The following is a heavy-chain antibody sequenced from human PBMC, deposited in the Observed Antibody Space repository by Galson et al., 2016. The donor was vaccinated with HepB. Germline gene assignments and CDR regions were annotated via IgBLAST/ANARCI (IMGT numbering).Heavy chain of an antibody. CDR3: ARVILGRYGPQGTFDI. V-gene: IGHV4-34*01. CDR1: GGSLSENY. Sequence: SETLSLTCGVYGGSLSENYWTWIRQAPGKGLEWIAEINHRGSTNYNPSLRSRVTIYVDTSKNQFSLGLTSATAADTAVYFCARVILGRYGPQGTFDIWGQGTLVTVSS. CDR2: INHRGST. J-gene: IGHJ3*02. D-gene: IGHD3-16*01.